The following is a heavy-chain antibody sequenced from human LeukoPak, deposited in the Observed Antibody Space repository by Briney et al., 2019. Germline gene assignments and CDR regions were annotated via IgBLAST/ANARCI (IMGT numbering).Heavy chain of an antibody. CDR2: IYYSGST. V-gene: IGHV4-39*01. J-gene: IGHJ4*02. CDR1: GGSIGNSSYY. CDR3: ARSWGGDTAMVYDY. Sequence: SETLSLTCTVSGGSIGNSSYYWGWIRQPPGKGLEWIGSIYYSGSTYYNPSLESRVTISVDTSKNQFSLNLSSVTVADTAVYYCARSWGGDTAMVYDYWGQGTLVTVSS. D-gene: IGHD5-18*01.